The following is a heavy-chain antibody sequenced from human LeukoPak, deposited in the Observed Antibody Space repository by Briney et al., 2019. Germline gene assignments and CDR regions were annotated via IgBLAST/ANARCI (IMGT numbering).Heavy chain of an antibody. V-gene: IGHV3-15*01. CDR1: GFAFSNAW. CDR3: TTGARSHGYLFDR. D-gene: IGHD5-18*01. Sequence: SGGSLRLSCAASGFAFSNAWMSCVRQAPGQGLEWVGRIKSKTDGGTTDYAAPVACRFTISRDDSKNTLYVQMNGLRTEDTAVYYCTTGARSHGYLFDRWGQGTLVTVSS. CDR2: IKSKTDGGTT. J-gene: IGHJ4*02.